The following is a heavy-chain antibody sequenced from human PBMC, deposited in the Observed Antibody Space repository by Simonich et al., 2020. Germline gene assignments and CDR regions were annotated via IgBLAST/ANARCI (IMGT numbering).Heavy chain of an antibody. D-gene: IGHD1-1*01. CDR2: IHWNVGST. CDR3: ARGRNDFDY. CDR1: GFTCDDYG. V-gene: IGHV3-20*01. J-gene: IGHJ4*02. Sequence: EVQLVESGGGVVRRGGCVRLSCAASGFTCDDYGSRWVRQARGKLMEWACDIHWNVGSTSYADYVKGQVTFSRDNAKNSLYLQMNSLRAEDTALYHCARGRNDFDYWGQGTLVTVSS.